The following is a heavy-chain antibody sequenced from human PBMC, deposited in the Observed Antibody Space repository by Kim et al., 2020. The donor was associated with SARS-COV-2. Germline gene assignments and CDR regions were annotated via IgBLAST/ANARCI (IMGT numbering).Heavy chain of an antibody. V-gene: IGHV3-30*18. D-gene: IGHD3-10*01. J-gene: IGHJ6*02. Sequence: GGSLRLSCAASGFTFSSYGMHWVRQAPGKGLEWVAVISYDGSNKYYADSVKGRFTISRDNSKNTLYLQMNSLRAEDTAVYYCAKDGVRGVIRVYYYYGMDVWGQGTTVTVSS. CDR1: GFTFSSYG. CDR2: ISYDGSNK. CDR3: AKDGVRGVIRVYYYYGMDV.